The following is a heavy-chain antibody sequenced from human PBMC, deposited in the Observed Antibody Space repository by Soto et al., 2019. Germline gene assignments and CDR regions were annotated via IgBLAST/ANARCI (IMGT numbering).Heavy chain of an antibody. Sequence: ASVKVSCKASGYTFTGYYMHWVRQAPGQGXEWMGWINPNSGGTNYAQKFQGRVTMTRDTSISTAYMELSSLRSEDTAVYYCARDPHSYDSSGYWINWFDPWGQGTLVTVSS. CDR1: GYTFTGYY. CDR3: ARDPHSYDSSGYWINWFDP. J-gene: IGHJ5*02. D-gene: IGHD3-22*01. V-gene: IGHV1-2*02. CDR2: INPNSGGT.